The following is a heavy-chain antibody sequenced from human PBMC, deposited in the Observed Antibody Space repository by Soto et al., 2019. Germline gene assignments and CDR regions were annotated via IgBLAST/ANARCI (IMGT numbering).Heavy chain of an antibody. CDR3: ASQDPGTSVDY. V-gene: IGHV4-4*02. D-gene: IGHD1-7*01. CDR2: IYRTGST. J-gene: IGHJ4*02. CDR1: GGSFTSNNW. Sequence: SETLSLTCAVSGGSFTSNNWWTWVRQPPGQGLEWIGEIYRTGSTNYNPSLKSRVTISLDKSENQFSLKVTSLTAADTAVYYCASQDPGTSVDYWGQGTLVTSPQ.